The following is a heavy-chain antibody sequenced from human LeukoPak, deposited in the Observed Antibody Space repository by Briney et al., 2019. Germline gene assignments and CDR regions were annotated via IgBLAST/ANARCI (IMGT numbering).Heavy chain of an antibody. CDR2: IKQDGSEK. V-gene: IGHV3-7*01. J-gene: IGHJ4*02. Sequence: GGSLRLSCAASGFRLSTYWMSWVRQAPGKGLEWVADIKQDGSEKCYVDSVKGRFTISRDNGKNSLYLQMDSLRAEDTAVYYCARDGKSAALDYWGQGTLVTVSS. CDR1: GFRLSTYW. CDR3: ARDGKSAALDY. D-gene: IGHD6-13*01.